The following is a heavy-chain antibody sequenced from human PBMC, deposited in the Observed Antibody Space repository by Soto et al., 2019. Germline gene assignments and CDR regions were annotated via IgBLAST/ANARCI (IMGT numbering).Heavy chain of an antibody. Sequence: SETLSLTCAVSGGSIGSGNWWSWVRQPPGKGLEWIGEIYHSGRTNYNPSLKSRVTISVDKPKNQFSLKLSSVTAAGTAVYYCAREVHSGWYFDYWGQGTLVTVSS. CDR1: GGSIGSGNW. V-gene: IGHV4-4*02. CDR2: IYHSGRT. CDR3: AREVHSGWYFDY. J-gene: IGHJ4*02. D-gene: IGHD6-19*01.